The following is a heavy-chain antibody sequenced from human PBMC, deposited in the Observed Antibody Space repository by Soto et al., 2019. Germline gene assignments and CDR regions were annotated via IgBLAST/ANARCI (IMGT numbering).Heavy chain of an antibody. CDR3: ARNPINYYDSSGYKSYNWFDP. CDR2: IYYSGST. CDR1: GGSVSSGSYC. Sequence: ASETLSLTCTVSGGSVSSGSYCWSWIRQPPGKGLEWIGYIYYSGSTNYNPSLKSRVTISVDTSKNQFSLKLSSVTAADTAVYYCARNPINYYDSSGYKSYNWFDPWGQGTLVTVSS. J-gene: IGHJ5*02. D-gene: IGHD3-22*01. V-gene: IGHV4-61*01.